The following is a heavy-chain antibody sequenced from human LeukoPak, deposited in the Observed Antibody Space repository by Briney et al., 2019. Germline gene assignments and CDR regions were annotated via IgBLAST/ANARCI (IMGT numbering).Heavy chain of an antibody. CDR2: ISAYNGNT. CDR1: GYTFTSYG. Sequence: ASVKVSCKASGYTFTSYGISWVRQAPGQGLEWMGWISAYNGNTNYAQKLQGRVTMTTDTSTSTAYMELRSLRSDDTAVYYCARASMVRGVTPSWFDPWGQGTLVTVSS. V-gene: IGHV1-18*01. D-gene: IGHD3-10*01. J-gene: IGHJ5*02. CDR3: ARASMVRGVTPSWFDP.